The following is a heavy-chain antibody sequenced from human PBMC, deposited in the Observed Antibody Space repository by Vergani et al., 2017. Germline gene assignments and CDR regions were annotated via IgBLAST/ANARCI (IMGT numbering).Heavy chain of an antibody. CDR2: IYTADSDT. V-gene: IGHV5-51*01. D-gene: IGHD3-3*01. CDR3: ARHGGSGNYYHLFDS. Sequence: DVELVQSGPEMRKPGESLKIFCKGSEYSFGNYWIGWVRQMPGKGLEWMGVIYTADSDTRYSPSFQDQVPIPADKSISTAFLQWDSLKASDTALYYCARHGGSGNYYHLFDSWGQGTLVIVSS. CDR1: EYSFGNYW. J-gene: IGHJ4*02.